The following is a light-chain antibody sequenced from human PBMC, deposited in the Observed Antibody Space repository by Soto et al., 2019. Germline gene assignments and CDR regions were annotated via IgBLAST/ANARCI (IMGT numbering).Light chain of an antibody. J-gene: IGKJ1*01. CDR3: QHSSLSPWT. CDR2: ATS. Sequence: DIQMTQSPSSLSASVGDRVTITCRASQSIFNYLNWYQQKPGKAPKLLIFATSNLQSGVPSQFSGSGSGTEFTLTISSLQLEDFATYSCQHSSLSPWTFGQGTKVEIK. CDR1: QSIFNY. V-gene: IGKV1-39*01.